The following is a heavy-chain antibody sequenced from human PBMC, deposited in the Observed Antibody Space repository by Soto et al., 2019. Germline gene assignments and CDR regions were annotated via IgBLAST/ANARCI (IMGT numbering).Heavy chain of an antibody. D-gene: IGHD1-26*01. CDR3: ARRGSGSYYDY. Sequence: EVQLLESGGGLVQPGGSLRLSFAASGFTFSSYSMRWVRQAPVKGLGVVSAISGSGDSTYYADAGKGRFTISRANTKNTLDLQMNSLRAEATAVYDCARRGSGSYYDYWGQGTLVTVSS. CDR2: ISGSGDST. V-gene: IGHV3-23*01. J-gene: IGHJ4*02. CDR1: GFTFSSYS.